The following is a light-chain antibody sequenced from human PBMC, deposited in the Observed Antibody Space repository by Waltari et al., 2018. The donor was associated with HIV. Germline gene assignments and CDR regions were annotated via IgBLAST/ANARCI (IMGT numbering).Light chain of an antibody. CDR2: RNK. V-gene: IGLV1-47*01. J-gene: IGLJ3*02. CDR1: SSNIGRNY. Sequence: QSVMTQPPSASGTPGQRVTISCSGSSSNIGRNYVNWYQQLPGTTPKLLIYRNKRRPSGVPDRFSGSKSGTSASLAIRGLRSEDEADYYCAAWDDSLSGSWVFGGGTQVTVL. CDR3: AAWDDSLSGSWV.